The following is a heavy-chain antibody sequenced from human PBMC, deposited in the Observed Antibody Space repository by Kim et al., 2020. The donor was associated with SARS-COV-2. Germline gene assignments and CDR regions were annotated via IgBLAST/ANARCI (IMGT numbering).Heavy chain of an antibody. CDR3: AKGHSDSTFFS. J-gene: IGHJ5*02. CDR2: ISANGDVT. V-gene: IGHV3-23*01. CDR1: GFTFTDYA. Sequence: GGSLRLSCATSGFTFTDYAMRWVRQAPGKGLECVSYISANGDVTEYADSVKGRFTISRDNARKTVYLQMNSLTVEDTALYYCAKGHSDSTFFSWGQGTLVTVSS. D-gene: IGHD3-22*01.